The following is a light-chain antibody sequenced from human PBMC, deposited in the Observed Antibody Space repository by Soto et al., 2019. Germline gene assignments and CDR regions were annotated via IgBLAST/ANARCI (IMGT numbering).Light chain of an antibody. Sequence: QSVLTQPPSASGTPGQRVTISCSGSSSNVGSNTVNWYQLLPGTAPKLLIYSNNQRPSGVPDRFSGSKSGTSASLAISGLQSEDEADYYCAAWDDSLNGRYVFGPGTKVTVL. CDR2: SNN. V-gene: IGLV1-44*01. CDR3: AAWDDSLNGRYV. J-gene: IGLJ1*01. CDR1: SSNVGSNT.